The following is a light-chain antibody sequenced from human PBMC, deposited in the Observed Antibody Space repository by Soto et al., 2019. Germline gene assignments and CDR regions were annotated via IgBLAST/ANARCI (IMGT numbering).Light chain of an antibody. CDR1: QSISSY. V-gene: IGKV1-39*01. J-gene: IGKJ1*01. CDR2: AAS. Sequence: DIQMTHSPSSLSASVGDRVTITCRASQSISSYLNWYQQKPGKAPKLLIYAASSLQSGVPSRFSGSGSGTDFTLTISSLQPEDFATYYCQQSYSTPPRTFGQGTKV. CDR3: QQSYSTPPRT.